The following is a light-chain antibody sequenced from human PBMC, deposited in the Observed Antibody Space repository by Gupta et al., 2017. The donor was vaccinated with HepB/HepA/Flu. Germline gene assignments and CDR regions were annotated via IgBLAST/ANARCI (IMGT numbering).Light chain of an antibody. CDR2: EDT. Sequence: SYDLSQPPSVSVSPGQTASITCSGNRLGDKYASWYQQKPGQSPIVVIYEDTTRPSGIPERFSASNSGNTATLTISGTQAMDEADYYCQAWDNTLVIFGGGTKLTVL. J-gene: IGLJ2*01. V-gene: IGLV3-1*01. CDR1: RLGDKY. CDR3: QAWDNTLVI.